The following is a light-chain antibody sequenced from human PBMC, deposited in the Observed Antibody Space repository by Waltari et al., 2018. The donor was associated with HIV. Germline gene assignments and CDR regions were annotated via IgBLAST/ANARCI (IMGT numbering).Light chain of an antibody. CDR3: NSRDNNDNHVV. V-gene: IGLV3-19*01. J-gene: IGLJ2*01. CDR1: SLRSYY. Sequence: SSEPTQDPAVSVALGETVRITCQGDSLRSYYASWYQQKPGQAPVLFIYGKNNRPTGIPDLFSGSSSGNTASLTITGAQAEDEADYYCNSRDNNDNHVVFGGGTKVTVL. CDR2: GKN.